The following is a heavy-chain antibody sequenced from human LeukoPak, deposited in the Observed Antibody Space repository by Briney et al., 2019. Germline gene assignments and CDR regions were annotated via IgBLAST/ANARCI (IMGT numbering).Heavy chain of an antibody. CDR1: RFTFSDYY. J-gene: IGHJ4*02. V-gene: IGHV3-11*01. CDR2: ISSRGSTI. Sequence: GGSLRLSCAASRFTFSDYYMSWIRQAPGKGLEWVSYISSRGSTIHYADSVKGRFTISRDNAKNSLYLQMNSLRAEDTAVYYCAKVRWDNSGWYYLDSWGQGTLVTVSS. D-gene: IGHD6-19*01. CDR3: AKVRWDNSGWYYLDS.